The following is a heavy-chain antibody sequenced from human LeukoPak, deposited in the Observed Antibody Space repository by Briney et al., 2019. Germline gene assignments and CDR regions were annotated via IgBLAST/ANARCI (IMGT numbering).Heavy chain of an antibody. D-gene: IGHD1-26*01. CDR2: ISYDGSNK. Sequence: GGSLRLSCAASGFTFSSYAMHWVRQAPGKGLEWVAVISYDGSNKYYADSVKGRFTISRDNSKNTLYLQMNSLRAEDTAVYYCARDVLAASWEGFDYWGQGTLVTVSS. CDR3: ARDVLAASWEGFDY. J-gene: IGHJ4*02. V-gene: IGHV3-30-3*01. CDR1: GFTFSSYA.